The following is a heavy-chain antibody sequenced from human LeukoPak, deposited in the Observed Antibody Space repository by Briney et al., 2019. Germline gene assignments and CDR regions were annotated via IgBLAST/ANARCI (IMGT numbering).Heavy chain of an antibody. D-gene: IGHD4-17*01. CDR1: GFTFGDYA. J-gene: IGHJ3*02. V-gene: IGHV3-49*03. CDR2: IRSKAYGGTT. Sequence: GGSLRLSCTASGFTFGDYAMSWFRQAPGKGLEWVGFIRSKAYGGTTEYAASVKGRFTISRDDSKSIAYLQMNSLKIEDTAVYYCTRAGVTTVTTANAFDIWGQGTMVTVSS. CDR3: TRAGVTTVTTANAFDI.